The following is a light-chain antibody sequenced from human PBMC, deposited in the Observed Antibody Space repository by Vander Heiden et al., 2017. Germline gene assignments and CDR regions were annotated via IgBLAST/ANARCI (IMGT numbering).Light chain of an antibody. CDR3: MQATHWPYT. Sequence: EAVLPQSPLSLPVTLGQPASISCRSSQSLVHSDGNTYLNWLQQRPGQSPGRLIYRVSNRDSGVPDRFSGSGSGTDFTLRISRVEAEDVGVYYCMQATHWPYTFGQGTKLEIK. J-gene: IGKJ2*01. CDR2: RVS. CDR1: QSLVHSDGNTY. V-gene: IGKV2-30*02.